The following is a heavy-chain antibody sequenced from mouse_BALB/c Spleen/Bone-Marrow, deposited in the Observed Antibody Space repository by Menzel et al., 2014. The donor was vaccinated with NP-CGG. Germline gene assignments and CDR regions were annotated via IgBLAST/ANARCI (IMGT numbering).Heavy chain of an antibody. J-gene: IGHJ2*01. CDR1: GFAFSSYA. CDR2: IGSGDSST. CDR3: ARSGSSYYY. D-gene: IGHD1-1*01. Sequence: EVQRVESGGGLVKPGGSLKLSCAASGFAFSSYAMSWVRQTPEKRLEWVATIGSGDSSTYYPDSVKGRFTISRDYAKNTLYLQMSSLRSEDTATYYCARSGSSYYYWGQGTTLTVSS. V-gene: IGHV5-9-3*01.